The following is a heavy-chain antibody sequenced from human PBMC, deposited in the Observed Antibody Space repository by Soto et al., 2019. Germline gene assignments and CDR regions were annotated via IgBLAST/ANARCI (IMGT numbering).Heavy chain of an antibody. CDR1: GYTLTELS. D-gene: IGHD3-16*01. CDR3: ARDGIGSVAFWGYLDY. CDR2: FDPEDGET. J-gene: IGHJ4*02. Sequence: ASVKVSCKVSGYTLTELSMHWVRQAPGKGLEWMGGFDPEDGETIYAQKFQGRVTMTEDTSTDTAYMELSSLRSEDTAVYYCARDGIGSVAFWGYLDYWGQGTLVTVSS. V-gene: IGHV1-24*01.